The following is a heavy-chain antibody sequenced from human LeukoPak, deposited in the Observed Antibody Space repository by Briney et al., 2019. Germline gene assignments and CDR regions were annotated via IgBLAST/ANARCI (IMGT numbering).Heavy chain of an antibody. J-gene: IGHJ5*02. Sequence: PSETLSLTCTVSGGSISSYYWSWIRQPPGQGLEWIGYIYYSGSTNYNPSLKSRVTISVDTSKNQFSLKLSSVTAADTAVYYCARQDERGYSYGYPSWFDPWGQGTLVTVSS. V-gene: IGHV4-59*08. CDR3: ARQDERGYSYGYPSWFDP. CDR1: GGSISSYY. D-gene: IGHD5-18*01. CDR2: IYYSGST.